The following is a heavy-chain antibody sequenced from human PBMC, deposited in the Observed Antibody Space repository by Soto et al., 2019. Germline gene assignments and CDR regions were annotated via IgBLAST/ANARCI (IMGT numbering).Heavy chain of an antibody. CDR2: ISYDGSNK. Sequence: LRLSCAPSGFTFSNYAMHWVRQAPGKGLEWVAVISYDGSNKYYADSVKGRFTISRDNSKNTLYLQMNSLRAEDTAVYYCARDGGYSYGPGSYYFDYWGQGTLVTVSS. V-gene: IGHV3-30-3*01. J-gene: IGHJ4*02. CDR3: ARDGGYSYGPGSYYFDY. D-gene: IGHD5-18*01. CDR1: GFTFSNYA.